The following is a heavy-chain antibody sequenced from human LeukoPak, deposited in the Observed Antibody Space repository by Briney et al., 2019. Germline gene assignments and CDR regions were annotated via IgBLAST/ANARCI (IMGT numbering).Heavy chain of an antibody. CDR1: GYSISSGYY. CDR2: IYHSGTT. V-gene: IGHV4-38-2*02. CDR3: ASDQPYMDV. Sequence: SETLSLTCTVSGYSISSGYYWVWIRQPPGKGLEWIGCIYHSGTTYYDPSLKSRITISVDTSKNQFSLNLNSVTAADTALYYCASDQPYMDVWGKGTTVTVSS. J-gene: IGHJ6*03.